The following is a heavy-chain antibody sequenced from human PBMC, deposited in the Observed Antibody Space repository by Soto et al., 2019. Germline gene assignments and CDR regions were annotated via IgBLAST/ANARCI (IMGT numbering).Heavy chain of an antibody. CDR1: GLTFGDYA. J-gene: IGHJ4*02. D-gene: IGHD6-6*01. Sequence: GGSLRLSCIASGLTFGDYAMSWFRQAPGEGLEWVGFIRSKAYGGTTEYAASVKGRFTISRDDSKSIAYLQMNSLKTEDTAVYYCTRARISPIAARRALYYSDYWGQGTLVTVSS. CDR3: TRARISPIAARRALYYSDY. CDR2: IRSKAYGGTT. V-gene: IGHV3-49*03.